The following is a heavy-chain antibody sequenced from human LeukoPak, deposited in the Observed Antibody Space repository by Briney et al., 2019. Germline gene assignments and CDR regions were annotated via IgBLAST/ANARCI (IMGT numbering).Heavy chain of an antibody. Sequence: ASVKVSCKASGYTFTSFGLSRLRQAPGQGLEWMGWISTYNGNTNYAQNLQGRVTMTTDTSTRTAYMNLRSLSSDDTAVCYCATRTGTYPYYFDYWGQGTLVTVSS. V-gene: IGHV1-18*01. D-gene: IGHD1-26*01. J-gene: IGHJ4*02. CDR1: GYTFTSFG. CDR3: ATRTGTYPYYFDY. CDR2: ISTYNGNT.